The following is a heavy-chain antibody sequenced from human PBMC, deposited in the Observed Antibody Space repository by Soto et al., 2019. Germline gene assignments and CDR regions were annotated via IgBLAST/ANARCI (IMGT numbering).Heavy chain of an antibody. V-gene: IGHV1-2*02. Sequence: ASVKVSCKASGYTFTAYYIHWVRQAPGQGLEWVGWINPRNGATNYALKFQGRVTMTRDTSISTAYMELSRLRSDDTALYYCARLPQPGLYYYGMDVWGQGTTVTVSS. CDR3: ARLPQPGLYYYGMDV. J-gene: IGHJ6*02. CDR1: GYTFTAYY. CDR2: INPRNGAT.